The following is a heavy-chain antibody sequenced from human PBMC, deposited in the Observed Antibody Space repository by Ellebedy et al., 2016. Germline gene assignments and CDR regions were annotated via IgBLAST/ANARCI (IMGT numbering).Heavy chain of an antibody. Sequence: GGSLRLXXNGSGYSFTSYWIGWVRQMPGKGLEWMGIIYPGDSDTRYSPSFQGQVTISADKSISTAYLQWSSLKASDTAMYYCARTDWLLSEYYFDYWGQGTLVTVSS. CDR1: GYSFTSYW. CDR3: ARTDWLLSEYYFDY. CDR2: IYPGDSDT. V-gene: IGHV5-51*01. J-gene: IGHJ4*02. D-gene: IGHD3-9*01.